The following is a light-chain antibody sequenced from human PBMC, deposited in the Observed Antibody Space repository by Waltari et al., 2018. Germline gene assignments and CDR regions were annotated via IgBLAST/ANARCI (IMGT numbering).Light chain of an antibody. CDR3: AAWDDSLSGRV. Sequence: QSVLTQPPSASGTPGQRVTISCSGSRSNIGSNYVYWYKQPPGTAPKLLIYRNNQRPAGFPDRFAGSKAGTAAALASSGLRSEDEADYYCAAWDDSLSGRVFGGGTKVTVL. CDR2: RNN. CDR1: RSNIGSNY. V-gene: IGLV1-47*01. J-gene: IGLJ3*02.